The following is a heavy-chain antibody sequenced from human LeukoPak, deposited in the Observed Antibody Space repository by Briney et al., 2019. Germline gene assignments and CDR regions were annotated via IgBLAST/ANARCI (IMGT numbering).Heavy chain of an antibody. CDR1: GFTVSSNY. CDR2: IYSGGST. V-gene: IGHV3-53*04. CDR3: ARDGARDYGDYKRFDY. D-gene: IGHD4-17*01. Sequence: PGGSLRLSCAASGFTVSSNYMSWVRQAPGKGLEWVSVIYSGGSTYYADSVKGRFTISRHNSKNTLYLQMNSLRAEDTAVYYCARDGARDYGDYKRFDYWGQGTLVTVSS. J-gene: IGHJ4*02.